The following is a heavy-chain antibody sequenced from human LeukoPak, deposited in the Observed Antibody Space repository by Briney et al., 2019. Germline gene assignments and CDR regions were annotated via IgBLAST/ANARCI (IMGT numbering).Heavy chain of an antibody. CDR1: GFTFSSYA. V-gene: IGHV3-23*01. D-gene: IGHD3-22*01. CDR2: ISGSGGST. Sequence: GGSLRLSCAASGFTFSSYAMSWVRQAPGKGLEWVSAISGSGGSTYYADSVKGRFTISRDNSKNTLYLQMNSLRAEDTAVYYCARELTTEYYYDSSGYYRPFDYWGQGTLVTVSS. CDR3: ARELTTEYYYDSSGYYRPFDY. J-gene: IGHJ4*02.